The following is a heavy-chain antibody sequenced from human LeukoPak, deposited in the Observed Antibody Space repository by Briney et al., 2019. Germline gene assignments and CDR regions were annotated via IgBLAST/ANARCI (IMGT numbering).Heavy chain of an antibody. CDR3: ARATRPAPPYYYYMDV. V-gene: IGHV3-48*03. Sequence: GGSLRLSCAASGFTFSSYEMNWVRQAPGKGLEWVSYISSSGNIIYYADSVKGRFTISRDNAKNSLYLQMNSLRAEDTAVYYCARATRPAPPYYYYMDVWGKGTTVTISS. J-gene: IGHJ6*03. CDR2: ISSSGNII. CDR1: GFTFSSYE.